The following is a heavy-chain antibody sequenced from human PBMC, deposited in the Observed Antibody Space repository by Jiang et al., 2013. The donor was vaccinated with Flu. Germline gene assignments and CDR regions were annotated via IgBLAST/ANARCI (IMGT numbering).Heavy chain of an antibody. V-gene: IGHV4-61*02. Sequence: GSGLVKPSQTLSLTCTVSGGSISSGSYYWSWIRQPAGKGLEWIGRIYTSGSTNYNPSLKSRVTISVDTSKNQFSLKLSSVTAADTAVYYCARADDSSGNYDAFDIWGQGTNGHRLF. CDR2: IYTSGST. D-gene: IGHD3-22*01. CDR3: ARADDSSGNYDAFDI. J-gene: IGHJ3*02. CDR1: GGSISSGSYY.